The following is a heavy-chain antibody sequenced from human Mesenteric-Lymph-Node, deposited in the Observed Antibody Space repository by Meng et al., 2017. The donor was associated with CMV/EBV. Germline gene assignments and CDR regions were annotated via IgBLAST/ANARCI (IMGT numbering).Heavy chain of an antibody. CDR3: ARLIIVVVPQSSGMDV. D-gene: IGHD2-2*01. V-gene: IGHV3-30-3*01. CDR1: RFTFSRNW. CDR2: ISYDGSNK. J-gene: IGHJ6*02. Sequence: GESLKISCAPSRFTFSRNWMSWVRQAPGKGLEWVAVISYDGSNKYYADSVKGRFTISRDNSKNTLYLQINSLRAEDTAVYYCARLIIVVVPQSSGMDVWGQGTTVTVSS.